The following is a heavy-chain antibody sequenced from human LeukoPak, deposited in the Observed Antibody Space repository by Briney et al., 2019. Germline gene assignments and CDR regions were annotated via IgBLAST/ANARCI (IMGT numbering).Heavy chain of an antibody. CDR3: ARDIVPAVSNWFDT. Sequence: GGSLRLSCAASGFTFSSYSMNWVRQAPGKGLEWVSSISSSSSDIYYADSVKGCFTISRDNAKKSLYLQMNSLRAEDTAMYYCARDIVPAVSNWFDTWGQGALVTVSS. D-gene: IGHD2-2*01. CDR2: ISSSSSDI. V-gene: IGHV3-21*01. CDR1: GFTFSSYS. J-gene: IGHJ5*02.